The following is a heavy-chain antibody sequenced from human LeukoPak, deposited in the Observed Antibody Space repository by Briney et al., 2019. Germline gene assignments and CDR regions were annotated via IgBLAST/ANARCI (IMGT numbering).Heavy chain of an antibody. J-gene: IGHJ4*02. CDR2: IFRDDDK. CDR1: GFSFRTTGMA. CDR3: AHGTMVRGLVCFDY. D-gene: IGHD3-10*01. Sequence: SGPTLVNPTQTLTLTRTLPGFSFRTTGMAVGWIRQPPGKPLERLPLIFRDDDKRYSPSLKSRFTITKDTSKNQVILTMTNMDPVDTATYCCAHGTMVRGLVCFDYWGQGTLVTVSS. V-gene: IGHV2-5*02.